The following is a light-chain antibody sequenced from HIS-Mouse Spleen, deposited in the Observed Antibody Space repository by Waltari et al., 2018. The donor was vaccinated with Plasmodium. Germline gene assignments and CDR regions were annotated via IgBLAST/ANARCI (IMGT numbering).Light chain of an antibody. CDR2: AAS. Sequence: AIWTTQSPSLLSASTVDRVTISCRMSQVISSSLPWYQQKPGKAPELLIYAASTLQSGVPSRFSGSGSGTDFTLTISCLQSEDFATYYCQQYYSFPLTFGPGTKVDIK. CDR3: QQYYSFPLT. V-gene: IGKV1D-8*02. CDR1: QVISSS. J-gene: IGKJ3*01.